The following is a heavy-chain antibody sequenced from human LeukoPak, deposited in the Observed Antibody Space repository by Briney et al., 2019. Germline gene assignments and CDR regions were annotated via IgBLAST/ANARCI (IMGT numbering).Heavy chain of an antibody. CDR1: GGSLSSSIHY. V-gene: IGHV4-39*07. D-gene: IGHD3-16*01. Sequence: PSETLSLTCTVSGGSLSSSIHYWGWVRQSPRKGLEWIGTIHYSGNTYYNPSLRSRLTISQDTSNNQFSLKLSSVTAADTAVYYCATYTEDYSGPAFAPWGQGTLVIVSS. J-gene: IGHJ5*02. CDR3: ATYTEDYSGPAFAP. CDR2: IHYSGNT.